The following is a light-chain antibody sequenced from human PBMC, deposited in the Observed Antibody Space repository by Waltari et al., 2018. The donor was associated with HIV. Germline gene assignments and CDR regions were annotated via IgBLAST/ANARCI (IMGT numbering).Light chain of an antibody. V-gene: IGKV3-15*01. Sequence: EIVVTQSPATPSVSPGARATLSCTASQSVSSNLAWYQQKPGQTPRLLIYGASTRATGIPARFSGGGSGTEFTLTISSLQSEDFAVYYCQQYDNWPPLTFGGGTKVEIK. J-gene: IGKJ4*01. CDR2: GAS. CDR3: QQYDNWPPLT. CDR1: QSVSSN.